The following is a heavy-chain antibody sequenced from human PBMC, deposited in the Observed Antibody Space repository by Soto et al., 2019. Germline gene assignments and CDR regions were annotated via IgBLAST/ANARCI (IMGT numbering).Heavy chain of an antibody. D-gene: IGHD6-19*01. V-gene: IGHV3-30*18. CDR1: GLTFSSDG. CDR3: AKEEEQWLDYYYYGMDV. J-gene: IGHJ6*02. CDR2: ISYDGSNK. Sequence: GGSLRLSCAASGLTFSSDGMHWVRQAPGKGLEWVAVISYDGSNKYYADSVKGRFTISRDNSKNTLYLQMNSLRAEDTAVYYCAKEEEQWLDYYYYGMDVWGQGTTVTVSS.